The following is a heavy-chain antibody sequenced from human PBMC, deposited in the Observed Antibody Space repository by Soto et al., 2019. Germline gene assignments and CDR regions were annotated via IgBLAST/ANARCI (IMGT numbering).Heavy chain of an antibody. J-gene: IGHJ4*02. Sequence: TLSLTCAVSGGSISISNWWSWVRQPPGKGLEWIGEIYHSGSTNYNPSLKSRVTISVDKSKNQFSLKLSSVTAADTAVYYCARSGYSYGRFDYWGQGTLVTVSS. D-gene: IGHD5-18*01. CDR2: IYHSGST. CDR1: GGSISISNW. V-gene: IGHV4-4*02. CDR3: ARSGYSYGRFDY.